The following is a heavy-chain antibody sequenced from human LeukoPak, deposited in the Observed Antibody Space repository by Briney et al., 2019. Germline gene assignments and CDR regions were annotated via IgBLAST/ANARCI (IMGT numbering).Heavy chain of an antibody. CDR3: ARGKRGITIFGVVTPRTGFDP. CDR1: GGSFSGYY. Sequence: SETLSLTCAAYGGSFSGYYWSWIRQPPGKGLEWIGEINHSGSTNYNPSLKSRVTISVDTSKNQFSLKLSSVTAADTAVYYCARGKRGITIFGVVTPRTGFDPWGQGTLVTVSS. D-gene: IGHD3-3*01. CDR2: INHSGST. V-gene: IGHV4-34*01. J-gene: IGHJ5*02.